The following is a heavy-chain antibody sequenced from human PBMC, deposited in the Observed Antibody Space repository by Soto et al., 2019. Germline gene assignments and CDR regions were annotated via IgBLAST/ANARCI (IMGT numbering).Heavy chain of an antibody. D-gene: IGHD6-19*01. V-gene: IGHV3-43*01. CDR3: AKDNGYSSGCYFDY. Sequence: PGGSLRLSCAASGFTFDDYTMHWVRQAPGKGLEWVSLISWDGGSTYYADSVKGRFTISRDNSKNSLYLQMNSLRTEDTALYYCAKDNGYSSGCYFDYWGQGTLVTVSS. CDR1: GFTFDDYT. CDR2: ISWDGGST. J-gene: IGHJ4*02.